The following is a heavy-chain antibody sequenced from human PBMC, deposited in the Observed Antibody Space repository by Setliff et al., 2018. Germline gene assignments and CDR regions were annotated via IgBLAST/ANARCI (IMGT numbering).Heavy chain of an antibody. CDR3: ARAYSYYYYYMDV. Sequence: SETLSLTCAVYGGSFSGYYWSWIRQPPGKGLEWIGEINHSGSTNYNPSLKSRVTISVDTSKNQCSLKLSSVTAADTAVYYCARAYSYYYYYMDVWGKGTTVTVSS. CDR1: GGSFSGYY. CDR2: INHSGST. V-gene: IGHV4-34*01. J-gene: IGHJ6*03. D-gene: IGHD4-4*01.